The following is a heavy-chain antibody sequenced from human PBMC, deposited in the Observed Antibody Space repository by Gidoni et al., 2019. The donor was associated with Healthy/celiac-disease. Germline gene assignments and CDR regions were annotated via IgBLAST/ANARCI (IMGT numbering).Heavy chain of an antibody. V-gene: IGHV3-30*03. CDR1: GFTFSSYG. D-gene: IGHD5-12*01. CDR3: ATGPATADY. CDR2: ISYDGSNK. Sequence: QVQLVESGGGVVQPGRSLRLSCADSGFTFSSYGMHWVRQAPGKGLEWVAVISYDGSNKYYADSVKGRFTISRDNSKNTLYLQMNSLRAEDTAVYYCATGPATADYWGQGTLVTVSS. J-gene: IGHJ4*02.